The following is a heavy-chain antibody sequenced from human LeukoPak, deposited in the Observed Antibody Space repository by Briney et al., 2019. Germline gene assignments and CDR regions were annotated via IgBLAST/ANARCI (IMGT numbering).Heavy chain of an antibody. CDR1: GFTFSSYE. D-gene: IGHD1-26*01. CDR2: ISSSGSTI. J-gene: IGHJ4*02. V-gene: IGHV3-48*03. Sequence: PGGSLGLSCAASGFTFSSYEMNWVRQAPGKGLEWVSYISSSGSTIYYADSVKGRFTISRDNAKNSLYLQMNSLRAEDTAVYYCARGDSGSYYFDYWGQGTLVTVSS. CDR3: ARGDSGSYYFDY.